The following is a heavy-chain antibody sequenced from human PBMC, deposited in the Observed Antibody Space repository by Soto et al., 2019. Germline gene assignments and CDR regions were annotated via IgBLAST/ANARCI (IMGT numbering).Heavy chain of an antibody. D-gene: IGHD1-26*01. J-gene: IGHJ4*02. CDR2: IDPNSGGT. V-gene: IGHV1-2*02. CDR1: GYTFTSYH. Sequence: ASVKVSCKTSGYTFTSYHIHWVRQAPGQGLEWLGWIDPNSGGTKYAQKFQGRVTVTREVSISTAFMELSSLTSDDLAVYYCARSSGSYSDFDFWGQGALVTVSS. CDR3: ARSSGSYSDFDF.